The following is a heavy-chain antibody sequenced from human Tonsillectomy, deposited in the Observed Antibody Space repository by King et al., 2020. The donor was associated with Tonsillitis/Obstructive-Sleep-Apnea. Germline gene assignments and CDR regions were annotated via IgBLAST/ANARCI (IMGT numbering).Heavy chain of an antibody. CDR3: ARDDITMVQGIIITAGLDY. Sequence: QLQESGPGLVKPSETLSLTCTVSGGSISSYYWTWIRQPPGKRLEWIGYIYYSGSTNYNPSLKSRVTLSLDTSKNQLSLKLNSVTAADTAVYYCARDDITMVQGIIITAGLDYWGQGTLVTVSS. CDR2: IYYSGST. V-gene: IGHV4-59*01. D-gene: IGHD3-10*01. J-gene: IGHJ4*02. CDR1: GGSISSYY.